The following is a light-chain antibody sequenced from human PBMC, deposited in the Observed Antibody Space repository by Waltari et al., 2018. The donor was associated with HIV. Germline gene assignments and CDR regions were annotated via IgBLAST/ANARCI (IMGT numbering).Light chain of an antibody. J-gene: IGKJ3*01. CDR2: SAS. CDR1: QNICSS. V-gene: IGKV1-12*01. Sequence: DIQMTQSPSLVSASLGDRVTITCRASQNICSSLGWYQKRPGRAPKLLISSASVLQSGVPSRFRGRGSGTVFTLSISGLQPDDFATYYCQQSNNCPLTFGPGTTVD. CDR3: QQSNNCPLT.